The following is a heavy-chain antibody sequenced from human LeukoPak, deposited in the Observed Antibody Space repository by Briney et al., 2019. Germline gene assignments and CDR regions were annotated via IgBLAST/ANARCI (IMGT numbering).Heavy chain of an antibody. CDR2: INWNGGST. CDR3: AREGDILTGYYPFDY. CDR1: GFTFDDYG. D-gene: IGHD3-9*01. J-gene: IGHJ4*02. V-gene: IGHV3-20*03. Sequence: GGSLRLSYAASGFTFDDYGMSWVRQAPGKGLEWVSGINWNGGSTGYADSVKGRFTISRDNAKNSLYLQMNSLRAEDTALYYCAREGDILTGYYPFDYWGQGTLVTVSS.